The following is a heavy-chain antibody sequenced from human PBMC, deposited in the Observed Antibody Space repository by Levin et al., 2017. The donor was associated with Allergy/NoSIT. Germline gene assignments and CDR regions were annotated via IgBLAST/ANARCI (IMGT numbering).Heavy chain of an antibody. V-gene: IGHV4-30-4*01. D-gene: IGHD7-27*01. J-gene: IGHJ4*02. CDR2: IYHSGNT. CDR3: ARTVNWGTYYFDY. CDR1: GASISSGDYY. Sequence: SQTLSLTCPVSGASISSGDYYWSWIRQPPGKGLEWIGYIYHSGNTYYNPSLKSRVTISVDTSKNQFSLKLTSVTAADTAVYYCARTVNWGTYYFDYWGRGTLVTVSS.